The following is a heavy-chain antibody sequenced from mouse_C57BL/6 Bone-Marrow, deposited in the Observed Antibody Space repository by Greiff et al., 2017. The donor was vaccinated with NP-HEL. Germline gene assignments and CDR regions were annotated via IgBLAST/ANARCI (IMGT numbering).Heavy chain of an antibody. CDR1: GYTFTSYW. J-gene: IGHJ2*01. CDR3: ARGDEALLLRHYFDY. CDR2: INPSSGYT. Sequence: QVQLQQSGAELAKPGASVKLSCKASGYTFTSYWMHWVKQRPGQGLEWIGYINPSSGYTKYHQKFKDKATLTADKSSSTAYMQLSSLTYEDSAVYYCARGDEALLLRHYFDYWGQGTTRTVSS. V-gene: IGHV1-7*01. D-gene: IGHD1-1*01.